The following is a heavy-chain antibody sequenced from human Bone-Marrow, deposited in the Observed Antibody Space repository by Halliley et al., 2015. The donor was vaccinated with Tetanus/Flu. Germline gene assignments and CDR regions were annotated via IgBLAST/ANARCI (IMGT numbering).Heavy chain of an antibody. CDR2: ISGRGGST. V-gene: IGHV3-23*01. D-gene: IGHD2-8*01. CDR3: AKNLEMTTDGVFDI. J-gene: IGHJ3*02. Sequence: WVSVISGRGGSTYYTGSVKGRFPIARDNSKSTLFLQMNSLRAEDTAVYYCAKNLEMTTDGVFDIGGQGTVVPVSS.